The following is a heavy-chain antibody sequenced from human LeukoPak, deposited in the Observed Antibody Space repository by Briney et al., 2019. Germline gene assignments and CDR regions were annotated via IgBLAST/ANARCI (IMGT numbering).Heavy chain of an antibody. CDR3: ARLSGHCSSTSCYYYYYYYYMDV. D-gene: IGHD2-2*01. V-gene: IGHV1-8*01. CDR1: GYTFTSYD. J-gene: IGHJ6*03. CDR2: MNPNSGNT. Sequence: ASVKVSCKASGYTFTSYDINWVRQATGQGLEWMGWMNPNSGNTGYAQKFQGGVTMTRNTSISTAYMELSSLRSEDTAVYYCARLSGHCSSTSCYYYYYYYYMDVWGKGTTVTVSS.